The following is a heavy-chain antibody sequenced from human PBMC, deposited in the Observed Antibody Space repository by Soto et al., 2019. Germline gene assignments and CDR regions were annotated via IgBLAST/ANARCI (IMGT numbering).Heavy chain of an antibody. Sequence: GGSLRLSCAASGFTFSSYGMHWVRQAPGKGLEWVAVISYDGSNKYYADSVKGRFTISRDNSKNTLYLQMNSLRAEDTAVYYCAKVPPAGSSWKAHYYYYYGMDVWGQGTTVTVSS. J-gene: IGHJ6*02. CDR3: AKVPPAGSSWKAHYYYYYGMDV. V-gene: IGHV3-30*18. CDR2: ISYDGSNK. CDR1: GFTFSSYG. D-gene: IGHD6-13*01.